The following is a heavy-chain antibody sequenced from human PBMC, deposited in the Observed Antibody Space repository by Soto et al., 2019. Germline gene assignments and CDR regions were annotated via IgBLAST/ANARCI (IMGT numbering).Heavy chain of an antibody. Sequence: QVQVQQWGAGLLKPSETLSLTCAVYGGSFSDYYWSWIRQPPGKGLEWIAEINHNAGTKYNPSLTSRVTISVDTPKDEFSLHLTSVTAADTAVYYCARLAVAATRTRDYWGQGTLVTVSS. V-gene: IGHV4-34*01. J-gene: IGHJ4*02. CDR1: GGSFSDYY. D-gene: IGHD6-19*01. CDR3: ARLAVAATRTRDY. CDR2: INHNAGT.